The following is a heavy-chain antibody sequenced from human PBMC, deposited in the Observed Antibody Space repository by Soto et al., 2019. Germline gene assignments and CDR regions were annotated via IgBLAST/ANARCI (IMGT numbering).Heavy chain of an antibody. Sequence: VQLEDSGGGWVKPGGSLRLSCAASGFTFISAWINWVRQAPGKGLEWVGRVKSKNDGGAIDYGTPVKGRFIISRDDPRNTTYLQMHSLKIEDTDVYYCVGGSPFEFWGQGTLVTVSS. J-gene: IGHJ4*02. V-gene: IGHV3-15*05. CDR2: VKSKNDGGAI. CDR1: GFTFISAW. D-gene: IGHD1-26*01. CDR3: VGGSPFEF.